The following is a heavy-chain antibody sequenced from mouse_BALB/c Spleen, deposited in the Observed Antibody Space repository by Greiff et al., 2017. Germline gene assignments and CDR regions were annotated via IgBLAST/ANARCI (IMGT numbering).Heavy chain of an antibody. CDR1: GYTFTSYV. D-gene: IGHD1-1*01. V-gene: IGHV1-14*01. Sequence: EVQLQQSGPELVKPGASVKMSCKASGYTFTSYVMHWVKQKPGQGLEWIGYINPYNDGTKYNEKFKGKATLTSDKSSSTAYMELSSLTSEDSAVYYCARVGSYWYFDVWGAGTTVTVSS. CDR3: ARVGSYWYFDV. CDR2: INPYNDGT. J-gene: IGHJ1*01.